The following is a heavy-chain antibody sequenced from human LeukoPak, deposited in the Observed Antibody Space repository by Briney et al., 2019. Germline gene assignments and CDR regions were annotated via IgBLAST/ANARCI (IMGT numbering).Heavy chain of an antibody. Sequence: ASVKVSCKASGYTFTSYDINCVRQATGQGLEWMGWMNPNSGNTGYAQKFQGRVTITRNTSISTAYMELSSLRSEDTAVYYCARGQRPVFWYVGADAFDIWGQGTMVTVSS. CDR1: GYTFTSYD. J-gene: IGHJ3*02. CDR2: MNPNSGNT. D-gene: IGHD1-26*01. V-gene: IGHV1-8*03. CDR3: ARGQRPVFWYVGADAFDI.